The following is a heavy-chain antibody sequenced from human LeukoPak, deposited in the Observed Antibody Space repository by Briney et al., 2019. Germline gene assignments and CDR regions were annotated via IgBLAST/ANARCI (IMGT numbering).Heavy chain of an antibody. CDR2: IYYSGST. CDR1: GDSISNTNYY. V-gene: IGHV4-39*01. D-gene: IGHD2-15*01. J-gene: IGHJ5*02. CDR3: ARRAYCSGGSCYAWFDP. Sequence: PSETLSLTCTVSGDSISNTNYYWGWIRQPPGKGLEWMGIIYYSGSTYYNPSPKSRVTISVDTSKNQFSLKLSSVTAADTAVYYCARRAYCSGGSCYAWFDPWGQGTLVTVSS.